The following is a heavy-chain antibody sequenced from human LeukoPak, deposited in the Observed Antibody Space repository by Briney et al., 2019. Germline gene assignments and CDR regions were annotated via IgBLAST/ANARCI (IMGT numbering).Heavy chain of an antibody. V-gene: IGHV3-73*01. Sequence: GGSLKLSCAASGFTFSGSAMHWVRQASGKGLEWVGRIRSKANSYATAYAASVKGRFTISRDDSKNTAYLQMNSLKTEDTAVYYCTSHLVGATTQGDYWGQGTLVTVSS. CDR1: GFTFSGSA. J-gene: IGHJ4*02. CDR3: TSHLVGATTQGDY. CDR2: IRSKANSYAT. D-gene: IGHD1-26*01.